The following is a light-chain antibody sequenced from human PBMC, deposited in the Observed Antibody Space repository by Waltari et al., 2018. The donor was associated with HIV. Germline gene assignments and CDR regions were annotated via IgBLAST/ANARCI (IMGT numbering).Light chain of an antibody. Sequence: ELVMTQSPATLSVSPGERATLSCRASQSVSSNLAWYQQKPGQAPRLLIYGASTRATGIPARFSGSGSGTEFTLTISSLQSEDFAVYYWQQYNNWPQTFGQGTKVEIK. V-gene: IGKV3-15*01. CDR2: GAS. CDR1: QSVSSN. CDR3: QQYNNWPQT. J-gene: IGKJ1*01.